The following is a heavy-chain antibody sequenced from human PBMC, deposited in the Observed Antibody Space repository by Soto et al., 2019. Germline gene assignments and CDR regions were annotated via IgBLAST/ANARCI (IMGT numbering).Heavy chain of an antibody. D-gene: IGHD3-16*02. Sequence: QITLKESGPPLVNPTQTLTLTCTFSGFSLSTSGVGVGWIRQPPGKALEWLALIYWDDDKHYSPSLKSRLTITYDASKDLVVLTMTYMDPLDTSSYCCPHRFPFGGVIVTHSWGQGTLVTVSS. J-gene: IGHJ4*02. V-gene: IGHV2-5*02. CDR3: PHRFPFGGVIVTHS. CDR2: IYWDDDK. CDR1: GFSLSTSGVG.